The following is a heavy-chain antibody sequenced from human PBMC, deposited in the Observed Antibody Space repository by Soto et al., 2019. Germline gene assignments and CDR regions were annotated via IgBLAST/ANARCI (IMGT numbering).Heavy chain of an antibody. CDR2: FDPEDGET. CDR1: GYTLTELS. CDR3: ATSPPGIAVAGRARDAFDI. J-gene: IGHJ3*02. V-gene: IGHV1-24*01. Sequence: GASVKVSCKVSGYTLTELSMHWVRQAPGKGLEWMGGFDPEDGETIYAQKFQGRVTMTEDTSTDTAYMELSSLRSEDTAVYYCATSPPGIAVAGRARDAFDIWGQGTMVTVSS. D-gene: IGHD6-19*01.